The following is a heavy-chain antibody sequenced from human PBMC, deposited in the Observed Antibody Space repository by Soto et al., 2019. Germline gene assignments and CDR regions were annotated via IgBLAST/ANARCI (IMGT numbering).Heavy chain of an antibody. CDR2: INPNSGGT. CDR1: GYTFTGYY. J-gene: IGHJ6*02. V-gene: IGHV1-2*04. CDR3: ARADYGDFPDNGRDA. D-gene: IGHD4-17*01. Sequence: RASVKVSCKASGYTFTGYYMHWVRQAPGQGLEWMGWINPNSGGTNYAQKYQGWVTMTRDTSISTAYMELSRLRSDDTAEYYCARADYGDFPDNGRDAGGQGPRVTVPS.